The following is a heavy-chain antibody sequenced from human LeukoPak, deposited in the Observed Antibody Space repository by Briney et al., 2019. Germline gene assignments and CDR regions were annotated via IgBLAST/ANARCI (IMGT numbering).Heavy chain of an antibody. J-gene: IGHJ5*02. D-gene: IGHD6-13*01. Sequence: SETLSLTCTVSGVSISSYYWSWIRQPPGKGLEWIGYIYYSGSTNYNPSLKSRVTISVDTSKNQFSLKLSSVTAADTAVYYCARKEGGQLVNTRRWFDPWGQGTLVTVSS. CDR1: GVSISSYY. CDR2: IYYSGST. V-gene: IGHV4-59*01. CDR3: ARKEGGQLVNTRRWFDP.